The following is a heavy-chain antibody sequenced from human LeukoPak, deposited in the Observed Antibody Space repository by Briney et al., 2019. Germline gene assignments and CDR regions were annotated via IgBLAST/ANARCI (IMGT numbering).Heavy chain of an antibody. V-gene: IGHV1-18*01. D-gene: IGHD6-13*01. Sequence: ASVKVSCKASGYTFTSYGISWVRQAPGQGLEWMGWIGAYNGNTNYAQKLQGRVTMTTDTSTSTAYMELRSLRSDDTAVYYCARRQIAAAGGYYFDYWGQGTLVTVSS. CDR1: GYTFTSYG. CDR3: ARRQIAAAGGYYFDY. CDR2: IGAYNGNT. J-gene: IGHJ4*02.